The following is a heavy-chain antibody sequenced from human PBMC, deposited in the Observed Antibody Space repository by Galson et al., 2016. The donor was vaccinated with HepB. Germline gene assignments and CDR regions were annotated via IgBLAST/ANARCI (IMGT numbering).Heavy chain of an antibody. Sequence: SLRLSCAASGLIVSANYLTWVRQAPGKGLEWVSSISGGSSYIYYADSVKGRFTISRDNAKNSLYLQMNSLRAEDTAVYYCASRHSGWYYFDYWGQGTPVTVSA. D-gene: IGHD6-19*01. V-gene: IGHV3-21*01. CDR3: ASRHSGWYYFDY. CDR2: ISGGSSYI. J-gene: IGHJ4*02. CDR1: GLIVSANY.